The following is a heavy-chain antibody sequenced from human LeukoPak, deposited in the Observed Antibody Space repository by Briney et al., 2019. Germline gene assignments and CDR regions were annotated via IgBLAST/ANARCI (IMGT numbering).Heavy chain of an antibody. CDR2: IYPGDSDT. V-gene: IGHV5-51*01. Sequence: GESLKISCKGSGYSFTSYWIGWVRQMPGKGLEWMGIIYPGDSDTRYSPSFQGQVTISADKSISTAYLQWSSLKASDTAMYYCAGSLRREQWLASFDYWGQGTLVTVSS. CDR1: GYSFTSYW. J-gene: IGHJ4*02. CDR3: AGSLRREQWLASFDY. D-gene: IGHD6-19*01.